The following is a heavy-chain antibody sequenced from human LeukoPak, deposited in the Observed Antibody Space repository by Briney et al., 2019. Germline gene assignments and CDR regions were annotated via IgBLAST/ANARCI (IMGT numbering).Heavy chain of an antibody. D-gene: IGHD2-2*01. J-gene: IGHJ6*02. CDR1: GFTFSSYS. V-gene: IGHV3-21*01. CDR3: ARALTGYCSSTSCRDYYYGMDV. Sequence: GGSLRLSCAASGFTFSSYSMNWVRQAPGKGLEWVSSISSSSSYIYYADSVKGRFTISRDNAKNSLYLQMNSLRAEDTAVYYCARALTGYCSSTSCRDYYYGMDVWGQGTTVTVSS. CDR2: ISSSSSYI.